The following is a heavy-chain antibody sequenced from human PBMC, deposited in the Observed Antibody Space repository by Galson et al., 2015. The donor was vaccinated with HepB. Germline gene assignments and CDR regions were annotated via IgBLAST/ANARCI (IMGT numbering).Heavy chain of an antibody. D-gene: IGHD3-22*01. V-gene: IGHV6-1*01. CDR1: GDSVSSNSAA. CDR3: ARDLPSSGYYYYFDY. CDR2: TYYKSKGYN. Sequence: CAISGDSVSSNSAAWNWIRQSPSRGLEWLGRTYYKSKGYNDYAVSVKSRITINPDTSKNQFSLQLNSVTPDDTAVYYCARDLPSSGYYYYFDYWGQGPLVTVSS. J-gene: IGHJ4*02.